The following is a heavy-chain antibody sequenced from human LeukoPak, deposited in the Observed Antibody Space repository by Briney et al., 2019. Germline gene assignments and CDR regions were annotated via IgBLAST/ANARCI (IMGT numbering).Heavy chain of an antibody. D-gene: IGHD3-10*01. V-gene: IGHV4-34*01. CDR1: GGSFSGYY. CDR3: ARQGVGAMVR. J-gene: IGHJ4*02. CDR2: INHSGST. Sequence: PSETLSLTCAVYGGSFSGYYWSWIRQPPGKGLEWIGEINHSGSTNYNPSLKSRVTISVDTSKNQFSLKLSSVTAADTAVYYCARQGVGAMVRWGQGTLVTVSS.